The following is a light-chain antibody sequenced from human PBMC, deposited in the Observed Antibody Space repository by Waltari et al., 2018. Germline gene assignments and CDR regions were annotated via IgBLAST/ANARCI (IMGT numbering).Light chain of an antibody. CDR2: DAS. CDR3: QQRSNWPPPIT. J-gene: IGKJ5*01. Sequence: EIVLTQSPATLSLSPGETATLSCRASHSVSNYLAWYQQKPGQAPRLLIYDASNRATGIPARFSGSGSVTDFTLTIGSLEPEDFAVYYCQQRSNWPPPITFGQGTRLEIK. V-gene: IGKV3-11*01. CDR1: HSVSNY.